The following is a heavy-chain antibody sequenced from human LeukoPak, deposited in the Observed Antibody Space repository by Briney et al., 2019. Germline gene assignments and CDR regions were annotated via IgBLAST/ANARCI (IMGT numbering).Heavy chain of an antibody. D-gene: IGHD3-10*01. V-gene: IGHV4-34*01. J-gene: IGHJ5*02. Sequence: PSETLSLTCAVYGGSFSGDYWNWIRQPPGKGLEWIGEINHSGSTNYNPSLKSRVTISVDTSKNQFSLKLSSVTAADTAVYYCAIKPPSGWFGTGWLDPWGQGTLVAVSS. CDR2: INHSGST. CDR1: GGSFSGDY. CDR3: AIKPPSGWFGTGWLDP.